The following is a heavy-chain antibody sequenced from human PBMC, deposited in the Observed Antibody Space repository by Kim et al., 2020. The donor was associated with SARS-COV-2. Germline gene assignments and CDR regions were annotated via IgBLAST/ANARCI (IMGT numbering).Heavy chain of an antibody. CDR2: IYYSGST. V-gene: IGHV4-39*01. CDR3: ARLNYGSRGYFDY. Sequence: SETLSLTCTVSIGSISSTNYYWGWIRQPPGEGLEWIGCIYYSGSTDYNPSLKSRVAISVDTSNNQFSLKLSSVTAADTAVYFCARLNYGSRGYFDYWGQGTLVTVSS. D-gene: IGHD3-10*01. CDR1: IGSISSTNYY. J-gene: IGHJ4*02.